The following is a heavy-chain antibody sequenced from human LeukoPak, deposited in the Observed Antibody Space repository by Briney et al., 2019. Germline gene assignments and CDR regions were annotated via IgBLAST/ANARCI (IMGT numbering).Heavy chain of an antibody. D-gene: IGHD2-15*01. CDR2: ISASGGST. Sequence: PGGSLRLSCAASGFTFSSYAMSWVRQAPGKGLGWVSAISASGGSTFYADSVKGRFTISRDSSKNTLYLQMNSLRAEDTAIYYCAKGALPLGYCSGGTCYSSDSRGQGILVTVSS. CDR3: AKGALPLGYCSGGTCYSSDS. CDR1: GFTFSSYA. V-gene: IGHV3-23*01. J-gene: IGHJ4*02.